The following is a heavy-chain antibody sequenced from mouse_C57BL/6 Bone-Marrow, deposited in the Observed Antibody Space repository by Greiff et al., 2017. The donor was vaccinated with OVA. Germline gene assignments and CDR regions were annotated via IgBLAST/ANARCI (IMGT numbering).Heavy chain of an antibody. CDR2: IYPGDGDT. CDR1: GYAFGSYW. Sequence: VQLQESGAELVKPGASVKISCKASGYAFGSYWMNWVKQRPGKGLEWIGQIYPGDGDTNYNGKFKGKATLTADKSSSTAYMQLSSLTSEDSAVYFCARSNLYWYFDVWGTGTTVTVSS. CDR3: ARSNLYWYFDV. V-gene: IGHV1-80*01. J-gene: IGHJ1*03.